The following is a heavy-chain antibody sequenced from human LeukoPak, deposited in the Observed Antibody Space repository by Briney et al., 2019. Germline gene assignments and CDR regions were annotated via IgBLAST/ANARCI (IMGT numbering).Heavy chain of an antibody. CDR2: ISYDGSNK. J-gene: IGHJ6*02. CDR3: ALVTRPYYYYYGMDV. CDR1: GFTFSSYA. V-gene: IGHV3-30*04. Sequence: GGSLRLSSAASGFTFSSYAMHWVRQAPGKGLEWVAVISYDGSNKYYADSVKGRFTISRDNSKNTLYLQMNSLRAEDTAVYYCALVTRPYYYYYGMDVWGQGTTVTVSS. D-gene: IGHD1-14*01.